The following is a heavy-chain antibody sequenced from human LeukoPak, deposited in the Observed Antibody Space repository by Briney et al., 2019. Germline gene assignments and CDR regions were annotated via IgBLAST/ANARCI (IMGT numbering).Heavy chain of an antibody. D-gene: IGHD2-21*01. CDR3: ARDISSIADY. J-gene: IGHJ4*02. CDR2: ISYDGSNK. CDR1: GFTFSSYA. Sequence: GGSLRLSCAASGFTFSSYAMHWVRQAPGKGPEWVAVISYDGSNKYYADSVKGRFTISRDNSKNTLYLQMNSLRAEDTAVYYCARDISSIADYWGQGTLVTVSS. V-gene: IGHV3-30-3*01.